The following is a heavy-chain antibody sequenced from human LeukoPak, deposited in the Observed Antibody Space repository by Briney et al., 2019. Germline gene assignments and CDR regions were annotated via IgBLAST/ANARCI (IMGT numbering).Heavy chain of an antibody. V-gene: IGHV4-59*01. J-gene: IGHJ4*02. CDR1: GGSISSYY. D-gene: IGHD2-15*01. CDR3: ARYCSGGSCLDY. CDR2: IYYSGSP. Sequence: SETLSLTCTVSGGSISSYYWSWIRQPPGKGLEWIGYIYYSGSPNYNPSPKSRVTISVDTSKNQFSLKLSSVTAADTAVYYCARYCSGGSCLDYWGRGTLVTVSS.